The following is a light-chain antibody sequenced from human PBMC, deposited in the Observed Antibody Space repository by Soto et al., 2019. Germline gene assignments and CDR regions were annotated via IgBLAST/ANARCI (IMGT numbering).Light chain of an antibody. J-gene: IGLJ1*01. CDR1: SSNIGNNY. CDR2: DNN. V-gene: IGLV1-51*01. CDR3: GTWDSSLRVDV. Sequence: QSVLTQPPSVSAAPGQKVTVSCSGSSSNIGNNYVSWYQQLPGTAPKPLIFDNNKRPSGIPDRFSGSKSGTSATLGITGLQTGDEADYYCGTWDSSLRVDVFGTGTKLTVL.